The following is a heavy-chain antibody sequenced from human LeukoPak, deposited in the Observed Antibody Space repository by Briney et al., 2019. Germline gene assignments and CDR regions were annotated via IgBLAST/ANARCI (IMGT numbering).Heavy chain of an antibody. V-gene: IGHV1-18*01. CDR2: ISGYNGNT. CDR3: ARDAPLGSTSDY. Sequence: ASVKVSCKASGYTLTIYGIAWVRQAPGQGLEWMGWISGYNGNTNYAQKLQGRVTMTTDTSTSTAYMELRSLRSDDTAVYYCARDAPLGSTSDYWGQGTLVTVSS. D-gene: IGHD2-2*01. CDR1: GYTLTIYG. J-gene: IGHJ4*02.